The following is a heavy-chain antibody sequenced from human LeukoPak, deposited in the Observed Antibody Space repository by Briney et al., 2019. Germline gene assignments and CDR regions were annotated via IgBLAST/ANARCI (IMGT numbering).Heavy chain of an antibody. CDR3: ARDRMALFDC. CDR2: IWYDGSNK. Sequence: PGGSLRLSCAASGFTFSTYGMHWVRQAPGKGLEWVAVIWYDGSNKYYTDSVKGRLTISRDNSKNTLDLQMNSLRAEDTAVYYGARDRMALFDCWGQGTLVTVSS. J-gene: IGHJ4*02. CDR1: GFTFSTYG. D-gene: IGHD5-24*01. V-gene: IGHV3-33*01.